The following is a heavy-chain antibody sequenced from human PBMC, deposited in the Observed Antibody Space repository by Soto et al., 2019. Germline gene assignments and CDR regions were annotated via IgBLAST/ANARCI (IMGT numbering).Heavy chain of an antibody. V-gene: IGHV4-59*01. Sequence: SETLSLTCTVSGGSISSYYWSWIRQPPGKGLEWIGYIYYSGSTNYNPSLKSRVTISVDTSKNQFSLKLSSVTAADTAVYYCARDIRFSEWLYLDYWGQGTLVTVSS. CDR3: ARDIRFSEWLYLDY. CDR2: IYYSGST. CDR1: GGSISSYY. J-gene: IGHJ4*02. D-gene: IGHD3-3*01.